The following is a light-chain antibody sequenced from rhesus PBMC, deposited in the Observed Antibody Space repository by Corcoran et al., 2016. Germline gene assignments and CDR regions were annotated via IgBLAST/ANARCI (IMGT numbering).Light chain of an antibody. CDR2: KAS. Sequence: DIQMTQSPSSLSASVGDTVTITCRASQSISSWLDWYQQKPGKAPKLLIYKASSLQSGVPSRFSGSGSGTDFTLTISSRQPEDFATYYCLQYSSSPFTFGPGTKLDIK. CDR1: QSISSW. V-gene: IGKV1-22*01. CDR3: LQYSSSPFT. J-gene: IGKJ3*01.